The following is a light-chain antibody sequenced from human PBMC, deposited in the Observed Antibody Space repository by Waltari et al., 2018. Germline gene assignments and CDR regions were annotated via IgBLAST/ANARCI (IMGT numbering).Light chain of an antibody. J-gene: IGKJ2*01. CDR1: QSVSSN. CDR3: QQYNSWPPRYT. Sequence: EIVLTQSPATLSVSPGERATTSCRASQSVSSNLAWYQHKPGQPPRLLIYGASTRATGIPARFNGSGSGTEFTLTISSLQSEDFAVYYCQQYNSWPPRYTFGQGTNLESK. CDR2: GAS. V-gene: IGKV3-15*01.